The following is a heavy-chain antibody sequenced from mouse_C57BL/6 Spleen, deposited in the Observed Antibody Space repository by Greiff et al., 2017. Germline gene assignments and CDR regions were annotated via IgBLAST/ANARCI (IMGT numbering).Heavy chain of an antibody. CDR2: INPSSGYT. CDR3: ARSGPYYAMDY. Sequence: VQLQQSGAELARPGASVKMSCKASGYTFTSYTMPWVQQRPGQGLEWIGYINPSSGYTKYNQKFKDKATLTADKSSSTAYMQLSSLTSEDSAVYYWARSGPYYAMDYWGQGTSVTVSS. J-gene: IGHJ4*01. CDR1: GYTFTSYT. V-gene: IGHV1-4*01. D-gene: IGHD3-1*01.